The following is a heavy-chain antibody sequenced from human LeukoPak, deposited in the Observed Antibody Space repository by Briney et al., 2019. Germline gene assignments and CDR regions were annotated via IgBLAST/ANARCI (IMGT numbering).Heavy chain of an antibody. J-gene: IGHJ4*02. CDR3: ARVGCRERTYDFDY. CDR1: GYTFTSYR. CDR2: ISAYNGNT. D-gene: IGHD5-24*01. Sequence: VASVKVSCTASGYTFTSYRTSSVRQAPGQGLEWMGWISAYNGNTNYAQKLQGRVTVTTDTSKSTAYMQLMSLTSDDTAVYYCARVGCRERTYDFDYWGQGTLVTVSS. V-gene: IGHV1-18*01.